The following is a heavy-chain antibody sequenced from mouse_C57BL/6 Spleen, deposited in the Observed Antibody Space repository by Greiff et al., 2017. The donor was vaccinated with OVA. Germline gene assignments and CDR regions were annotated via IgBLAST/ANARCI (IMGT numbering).Heavy chain of an antibody. V-gene: IGHV1-69*01. D-gene: IGHD3-1*01. CDR2: IDPSDSYT. J-gene: IGHJ4*01. Sequence: VQLQQPGAELVMPGASVKLSCKASGYTFTSYWMHWVKQRPGQGLEWIGEIDPSDSYTNYNQKFKGKSTLTVDKSSSTAYMQLSSLTSEDSAVYYCARFGLLYYAMDYWGQGTSVTVSS. CDR3: ARFGLLYYAMDY. CDR1: GYTFTSYW.